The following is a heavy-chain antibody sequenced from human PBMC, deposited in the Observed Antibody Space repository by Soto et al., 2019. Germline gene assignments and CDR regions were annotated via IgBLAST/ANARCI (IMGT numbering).Heavy chain of an antibody. Sequence: SETLSLTCIVSGDSISSSRHYWGWIRQPPGKGLEWIGSVYYSGSTYYNPSLKTRITISVGTSKSQFSLKVSSVTAADTAVYFCVKTCTLTITQGRGCDYWGQGILVTVSS. J-gene: IGHJ4*02. CDR1: GDSISSSRHY. D-gene: IGHD3-9*01. V-gene: IGHV4-39*01. CDR2: VYYSGST. CDR3: VKTCTLTITQGRGCDY.